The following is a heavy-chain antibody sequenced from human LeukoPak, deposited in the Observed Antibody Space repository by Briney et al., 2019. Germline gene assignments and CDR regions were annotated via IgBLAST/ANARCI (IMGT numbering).Heavy chain of an antibody. CDR3: AREKRDGYNTDYFDY. J-gene: IGHJ4*02. Sequence: GGSLRLSCAASGFTVSSNYMSWVRQAPGKGLEWVSVIYSGGSKYYADSVKGRFTISRHNSKNTLYLQMNSLRAEDTAVYYCAREKRDGYNTDYFDYWGQGTLVTVSS. V-gene: IGHV3-53*04. CDR1: GFTVSSNY. D-gene: IGHD5-24*01. CDR2: IYSGGSK.